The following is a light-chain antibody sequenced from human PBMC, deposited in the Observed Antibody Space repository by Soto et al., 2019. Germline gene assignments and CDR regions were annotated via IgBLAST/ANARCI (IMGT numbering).Light chain of an antibody. CDR2: AAS. J-gene: IGKJ4*01. CDR1: LDIGVY. Sequence: DIQMTQSPSSLSASLGDRVTITCRASLDIGVYLAWFQQKPGKVPKLLIYAASTLQSGVPSRFSGSGSGTDFTLTISSLQPEDFATYYCQKYNSAPLTFGGGTKVEIK. CDR3: QKYNSAPLT. V-gene: IGKV1-27*01.